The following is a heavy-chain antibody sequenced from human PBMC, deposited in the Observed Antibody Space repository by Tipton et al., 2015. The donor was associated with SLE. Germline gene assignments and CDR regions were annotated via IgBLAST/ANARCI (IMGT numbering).Heavy chain of an antibody. D-gene: IGHD2-2*02. CDR2: LFHSGRT. CDR3: ARVNCSSTSCYMGGWFDP. CDR1: GFSISSGFY. J-gene: IGHJ5*02. Sequence: TLSLTCTVSGFSISSGFYWGWIRQPPGKGLEWIGSLFHSGRTYYNPSLKSRVTISVDTSKNQFSLKLSSVTAADTAVYYCARVNCSSTSCYMGGWFDPWGQGTLVTVSS. V-gene: IGHV4-38-2*02.